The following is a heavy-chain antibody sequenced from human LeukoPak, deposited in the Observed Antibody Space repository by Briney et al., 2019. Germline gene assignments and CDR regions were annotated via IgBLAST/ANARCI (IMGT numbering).Heavy chain of an antibody. D-gene: IGHD3-22*01. J-gene: IGHJ4*02. V-gene: IGHV4-34*01. CDR1: GGSLSGYY. CDR2: INHSGST. CDR3: ARGRYYYDSSGYYSSYFDY. Sequence: SETLSLTCAVYGGSLSGYYWSWIRQPPGKGLEWIGEINHSGSTNYNPSLKSRATISVDTSKNQFSLKLSSVTAADTAVYYCARGRYYYDSSGYYSSYFDYWGQGTLVTVSS.